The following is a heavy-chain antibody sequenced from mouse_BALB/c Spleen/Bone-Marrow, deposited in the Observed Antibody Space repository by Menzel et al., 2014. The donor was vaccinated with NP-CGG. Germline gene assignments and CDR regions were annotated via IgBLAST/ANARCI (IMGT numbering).Heavy chain of an antibody. J-gene: IGHJ3*01. D-gene: IGHD1-1*01. Sequence: VQLQQSGAELVKPGASVKLSCTASGFNIKDTYIHWVKQRPEQGLEWIGRIDPANGNTKYDPKFQGKATITADTSSNTAYLQLSSLTSEDTAVYYCASYYYGSSLFAYWGQGTPVTVSA. CDR3: ASYYYGSSLFAY. CDR1: GFNIKDTY. V-gene: IGHV14-3*02. CDR2: IDPANGNT.